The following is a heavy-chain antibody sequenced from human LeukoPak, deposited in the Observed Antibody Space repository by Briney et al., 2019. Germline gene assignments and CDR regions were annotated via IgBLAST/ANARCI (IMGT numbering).Heavy chain of an antibody. CDR1: GFTFSSYG. D-gene: IGHD2-2*01. CDR2: ISDAGSNK. CDR3: AKDHDLVVVPAAIALDY. J-gene: IGHJ4*02. Sequence: GGSLRLSCAASGFTFSSYGMHWVRQAPGKGLEWVAVISDAGSNKYYADSVKGRFTISRDNSKNTLYLKMHSLRAEATAVYYCAKDHDLVVVPAAIALDYWGQGPLVTVPS. V-gene: IGHV3-30*18.